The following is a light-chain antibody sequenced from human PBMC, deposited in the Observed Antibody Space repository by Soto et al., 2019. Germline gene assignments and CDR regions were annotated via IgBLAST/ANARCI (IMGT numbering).Light chain of an antibody. CDR1: SANSGGGYD. CDR2: ANN. V-gene: IGLV1-40*01. CDR3: QSYYSSRSPLYV. J-gene: IGLJ1*01. Sequence: QSVLTRPPAVAWAPGQRVAIACTGGSANSGGGYDVHWYQHLPGTAPKLLIYANNKRPSGVPDRFSGAKSGTPAPLPITGLPAEDEADYYCQSYYSSRSPLYVFGTGTKVTVL.